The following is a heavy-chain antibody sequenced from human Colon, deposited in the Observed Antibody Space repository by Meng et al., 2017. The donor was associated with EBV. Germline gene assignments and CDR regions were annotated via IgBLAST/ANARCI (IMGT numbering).Heavy chain of an antibody. CDR2: IYYTGST. J-gene: IGHJ4*02. Sequence: RLRLKEVGPGLVRPSAALSITCSVSGDSISGSGDYWGWIRQPPGKGLEWIGNIYYTGSTYYNPSLKSRVTISVDTSKNQFSLKVTSMTAADTAVYYCARDGPLLWGPGTLVTVSS. V-gene: IGHV4-39*06. CDR3: ARDGPLL. CDR1: GDSISGSGDY.